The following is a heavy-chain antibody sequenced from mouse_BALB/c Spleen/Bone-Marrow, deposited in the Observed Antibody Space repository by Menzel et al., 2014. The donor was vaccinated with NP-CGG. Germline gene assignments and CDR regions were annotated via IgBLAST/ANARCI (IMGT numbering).Heavy chain of an antibody. CDR2: INPDSSTI. CDR3: SRLYDDGNFAY. CDR1: GFDFSRYW. D-gene: IGHD1-1*01. Sequence: EVNVVESGGGLVQPGGTLKLSCAASGFDFSRYWMSWVRQAPGKGLEWIGEINPDSSTINYTPSLKDKFIISRDNTKNTLFLQIRKVRSEDKALYYCSRLYDDGNFAYWGQGTLVTVSA. V-gene: IGHV4-1*02. J-gene: IGHJ3*01.